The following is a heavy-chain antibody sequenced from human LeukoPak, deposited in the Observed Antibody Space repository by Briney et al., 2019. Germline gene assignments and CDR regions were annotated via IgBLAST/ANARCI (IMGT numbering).Heavy chain of an antibody. V-gene: IGHV3-30*02. Sequence: PGGSLRLSCAASGITFSSHGMHWVRQAPDKGLEWVAFIRHEGNDRYYADSVKGRFTISRDNSKNTLYLRMDNLRAEDTAVYYCARRAGGYSHPYDYWGQRILVTVSS. CDR2: IRHEGNDR. D-gene: IGHD4-23*01. CDR1: GITFSSHG. J-gene: IGHJ4*02. CDR3: ARRAGGYSHPYDY.